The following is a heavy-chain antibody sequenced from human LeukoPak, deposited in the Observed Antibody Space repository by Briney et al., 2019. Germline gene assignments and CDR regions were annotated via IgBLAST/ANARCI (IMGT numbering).Heavy chain of an antibody. D-gene: IGHD4-17*01. CDR2: ISAYNGNT. Sequence: ASVKVSFKASGYTFTIYGISWVRQAPGQGLEWMGWISAYNGNTNYAQKLQGRVTMTTDTSTSTAYMELRSLSSDDTAVYYCARVADDYGDYWGGDFDYWGQGTLVTVSS. J-gene: IGHJ4*02. V-gene: IGHV1-18*01. CDR3: ARVADDYGDYWGGDFDY. CDR1: GYTFTIYG.